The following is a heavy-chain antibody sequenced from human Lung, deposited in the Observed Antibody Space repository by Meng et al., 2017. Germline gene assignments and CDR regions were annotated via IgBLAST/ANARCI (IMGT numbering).Heavy chain of an antibody. D-gene: IGHD4-23*01. CDR3: ARGLYGGNSENY. V-gene: IGHV1-8*01. J-gene: IGHJ4*02. CDR2: MNPNTGNT. CDR1: GYTFISYD. Sequence: QAQLVQSGAEVKKPGASVKVSCKASGYTFISYDIRWVRQASGQGLEWMGWMNPNTGNTGYAQKFQGRVTMTRNTAISTAYMELSSLRSEDTAVYYCARGLYGGNSENYWGQGTLVTVSS.